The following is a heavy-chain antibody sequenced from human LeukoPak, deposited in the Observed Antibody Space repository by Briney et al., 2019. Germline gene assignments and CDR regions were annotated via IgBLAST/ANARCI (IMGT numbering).Heavy chain of an antibody. Sequence: SETLSLTCTVSGGSISSYYWGWIRQPPGKGLEWIGYIYYSGSTNYNPSLKSRVTISVDTSKNQFSLKLSSVTAADTAVYYCARFYYYGSGSYLNWFDPWGQGTLVTVSS. CDR1: GGSISSYY. CDR2: IYYSGST. V-gene: IGHV4-59*01. D-gene: IGHD3-10*01. J-gene: IGHJ5*02. CDR3: ARFYYYGSGSYLNWFDP.